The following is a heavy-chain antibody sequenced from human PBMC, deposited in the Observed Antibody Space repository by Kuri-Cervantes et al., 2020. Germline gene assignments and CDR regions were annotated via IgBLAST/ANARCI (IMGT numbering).Heavy chain of an antibody. CDR2: ISAYNGDT. Sequence: ASVKVSCKASGYTFTSYGISWVRQAPGQGLEWMGWISAYNGDTNYAQKLQGRVTMTTDTSTSTAYMELRSLRSEDTAVYYCARSVWGYYYYYMDVWGKGTTVTVSS. CDR3: ARSVWGYYYYYMDV. D-gene: IGHD5/OR15-5a*01. CDR1: GYTFTSYG. V-gene: IGHV1-18*01. J-gene: IGHJ6*03.